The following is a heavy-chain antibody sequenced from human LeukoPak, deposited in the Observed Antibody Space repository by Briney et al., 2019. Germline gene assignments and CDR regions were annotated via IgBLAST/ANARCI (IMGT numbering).Heavy chain of an antibody. D-gene: IGHD3-9*01. CDR1: GFTFSSYG. Sequence: GGSLRLSCAASGFTFSSYGMHWVRQAPGKGLEWVAVISYDGSNKYYADSVKGRFTISRDNSKNTLYLQMNSLRAEDTAVYYCAKDLSEGYFDWLLGFDYWGQGTLVTVSS. J-gene: IGHJ4*02. V-gene: IGHV3-30*18. CDR3: AKDLSEGYFDWLLGFDY. CDR2: ISYDGSNK.